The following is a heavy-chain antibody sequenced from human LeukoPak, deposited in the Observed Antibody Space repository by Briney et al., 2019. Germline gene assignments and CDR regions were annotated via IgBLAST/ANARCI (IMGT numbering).Heavy chain of an antibody. D-gene: IGHD3-22*01. J-gene: IGHJ4*02. CDR3: ARDRGLYYYDSSGCYFDY. CDR1: GGYISTHH. V-gene: IGHV4-4*07. CDR2: IFSSGST. Sequence: PSETLSLTCSVSGGYISTHHWTWIRQPAGKGLEWIGRIFSSGSTTYNPSLKSRVTMSVDTSKNQFSLKLSTVTAADTAVYYCARDRGLYYYDSSGCYFDYWGQGALVTVSS.